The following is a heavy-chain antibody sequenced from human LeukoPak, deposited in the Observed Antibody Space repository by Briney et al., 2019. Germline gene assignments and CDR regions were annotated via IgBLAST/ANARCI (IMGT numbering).Heavy chain of an antibody. CDR3: ARETYYGSDYYFDY. D-gene: IGHD3-10*01. Sequence: GGSLRLSCAASGFTFSSYWMHWVRHAPGKGLVWVSRINNDGRTTSDADSVKGRFTISRDNAKNTLYLQMNSLRAEDTAVYYCARETYYGSDYYFDYWGQGTLVTVSS. V-gene: IGHV3-74*01. J-gene: IGHJ4*02. CDR2: INNDGRTT. CDR1: GFTFSSYW.